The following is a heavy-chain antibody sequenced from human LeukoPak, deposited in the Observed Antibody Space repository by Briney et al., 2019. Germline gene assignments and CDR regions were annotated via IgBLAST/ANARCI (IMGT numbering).Heavy chain of an antibody. D-gene: IGHD3-3*01. J-gene: IGHJ4*02. Sequence: GGSLRLSCAASGFTFSDYYMSWIRQAPGKGLEWVSYISSSGSTIYYADSVKGRFTISRDNSKSTLYLQMNSLRAEDTAVFYCARSPPDYDFWSGFYRYWGLGTLVTVSS. CDR3: ARSPPDYDFWSGFYRY. CDR1: GFTFSDYY. V-gene: IGHV3-11*04. CDR2: ISSSGSTI.